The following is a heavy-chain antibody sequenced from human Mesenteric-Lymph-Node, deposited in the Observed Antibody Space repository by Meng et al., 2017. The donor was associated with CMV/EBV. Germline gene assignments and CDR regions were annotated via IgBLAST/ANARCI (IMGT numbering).Heavy chain of an antibody. V-gene: IGHV6-1*01. CDR2: TYYRSKWYN. CDR3: ATPPRNYNNNWYTYYFAY. Sequence: SQTLSLTCAISGDSVSSNSAAWNWIRQSPSRGLEWLGRTYYRSKWYNDYAVSVKSRITINPDTSKNQFSLQLNSVTPEDTAVYYCATPPRNYNNNWYTYYFAYWGQGTLVTVSS. J-gene: IGHJ4*02. CDR1: GDSVSSNSAA. D-gene: IGHD6-13*01.